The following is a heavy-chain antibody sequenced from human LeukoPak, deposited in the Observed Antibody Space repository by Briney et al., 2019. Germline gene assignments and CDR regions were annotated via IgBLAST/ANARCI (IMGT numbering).Heavy chain of an antibody. J-gene: IGHJ4*02. CDR2: IYSDGSRP. Sequence: AGGSLRLSCAASGITFSTYWMHWVRQAPGKELVWVSRIYSDGSRPSYADSVRGRFTISRDNAKNTVYLQMNSLEAEDTAVYYCARVSVLGMVYYYDYWGQGTLVTASS. CDR3: ARVSVLGMVYYYDY. D-gene: IGHD2-8*01. CDR1: GITFSTYW. V-gene: IGHV3-74*01.